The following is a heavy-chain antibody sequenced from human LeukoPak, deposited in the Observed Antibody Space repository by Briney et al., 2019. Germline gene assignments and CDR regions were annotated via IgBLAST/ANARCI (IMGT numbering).Heavy chain of an antibody. J-gene: IGHJ6*02. V-gene: IGHV5-51*01. D-gene: IGHD3-22*01. CDR1: GYSFTSYW. CDR3: ARGAGGYYDSSGSPRLYYYYGMDV. Sequence: GASLKISCKGSGYSFTSYWIGWVRQMPGKGLEWMGIVYPGDSDTRYSPSFQGQVTISADKSISTAYLQWSSLKASDTAMYYCARGAGGYYDSSGSPRLYYYYGMDVWGQGTTVTVS. CDR2: VYPGDSDT.